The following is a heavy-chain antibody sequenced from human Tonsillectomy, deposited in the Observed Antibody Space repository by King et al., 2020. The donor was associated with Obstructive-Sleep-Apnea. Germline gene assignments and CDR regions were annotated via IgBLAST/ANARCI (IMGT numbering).Heavy chain of an antibody. CDR2: ISSDGSHK. J-gene: IGHJ6*02. CDR3: ASPYCSGTSCYLYFYGMDV. V-gene: IGHV3-30*04. Sequence: VQLVESGGGVVQPGRSLRLSCAASGFTFSSYAMHWVRQAPGKGLEWVAVISSDGSHKYYADSVKGRFTGSRDHSKNTLYLQMNSLRAEDTAVYYCASPYCSGTSCYLYFYGMDVWGQGTTVTVSS. CDR1: GFTFSSYA. D-gene: IGHD2-2*01.